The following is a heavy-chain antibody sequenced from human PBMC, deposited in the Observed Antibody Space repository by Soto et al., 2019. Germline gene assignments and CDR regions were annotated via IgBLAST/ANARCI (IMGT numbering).Heavy chain of an antibody. J-gene: IGHJ4*02. D-gene: IGHD3-9*01. CDR1: GFTFSDYT. Sequence: PGGSLRLSCAGSGFTFSDYTMNWVRQAPGKGLEWVSSISSGSTLMLHADSVQGRFTVSRDDAKKSLFLQMDSLRAEDTAVYYCAREFYEILTGYQQIDYWGQGALVTVSS. CDR2: ISSGSTLM. V-gene: IGHV3-48*01. CDR3: AREFYEILTGYQQIDY.